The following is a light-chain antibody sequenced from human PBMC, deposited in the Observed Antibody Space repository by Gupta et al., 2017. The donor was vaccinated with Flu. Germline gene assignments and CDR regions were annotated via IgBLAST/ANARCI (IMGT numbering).Light chain of an antibody. Sequence: SYELTQPPSVSVSPGQTASITCSGDKLGDKYACWYQQKPGQSAVLVIYQDSKRPSGIPERFSGSNSGNTATLTISGTQAMDEAYYYCQAWDSSTDVVFGGGTNLTVL. CDR1: KLGDKY. CDR2: QDS. V-gene: IGLV3-1*01. J-gene: IGLJ2*01. CDR3: QAWDSSTDVV.